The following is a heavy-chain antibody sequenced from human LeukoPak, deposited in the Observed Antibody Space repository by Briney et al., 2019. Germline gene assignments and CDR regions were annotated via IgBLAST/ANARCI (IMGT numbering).Heavy chain of an antibody. CDR2: INPSGGST. D-gene: IGHD5-18*01. J-gene: IGHJ3*02. CDR1: GYTFTSYY. CDR3: ARDIGDTLDAFDI. V-gene: IGHV1-46*01. Sequence: ASVKVSCKASGYTFTSYYMHWVRQAPGQGLEWMGIINPSGGSTSYAQKFQGRVTMTRDTSTSTVYMELSSLRSEDTAVHYCARDIGDTLDAFDIWGQGTMVTVSS.